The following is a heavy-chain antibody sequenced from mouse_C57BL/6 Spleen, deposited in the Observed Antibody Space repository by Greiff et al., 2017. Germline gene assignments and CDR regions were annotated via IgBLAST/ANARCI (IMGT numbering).Heavy chain of an antibody. Sequence: QVQLQQPGAELVMPGASVKLSCKASGYTFTSYWMHWVKQRPGQGLEWIGEIDPSDSYTNYNQKFKGKSTLTVDKSSSTAYMQLSSLTSEDSAVYYCARGGVTTVVGGYYAMDYWGQGTSVTVSS. CDR3: ARGGVTTVVGGYYAMDY. CDR2: IDPSDSYT. V-gene: IGHV1-69*01. D-gene: IGHD1-1*01. J-gene: IGHJ4*01. CDR1: GYTFTSYW.